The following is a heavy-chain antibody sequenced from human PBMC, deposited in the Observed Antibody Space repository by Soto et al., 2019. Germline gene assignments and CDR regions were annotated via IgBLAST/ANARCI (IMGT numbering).Heavy chain of an antibody. D-gene: IGHD3-3*01. CDR3: ARENGGAYFGVVIIDAFDI. CDR1: GFTFSSYS. V-gene: IGHV3-48*01. Sequence: GSLRLSCAASGFTFSSYSMNWVRQAPGKGLEWVSYISSSSSTIYYADSVKGRFTISRDNAKNSLYLQMNSLRAEDTAVYYCARENGGAYFGVVIIDAFDIWGQGTMVTVSS. J-gene: IGHJ3*02. CDR2: ISSSSSTI.